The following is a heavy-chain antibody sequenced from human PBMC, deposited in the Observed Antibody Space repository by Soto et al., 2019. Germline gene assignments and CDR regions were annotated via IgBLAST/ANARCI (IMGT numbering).Heavy chain of an antibody. CDR2: MYHTGIT. Sequence: QVQLQESGPGLVKPSGTLSLTCAVSRGSISSSNWWSWVRQSPGKGLEWIGAMYHTGITNYSPARKSRVTMSVDKSKNQFSLKLSSVTAADTAVYYCARESDNESNVGYFELWGRGTLVSVSS. CDR1: RGSISSSNW. D-gene: IGHD2-21*01. V-gene: IGHV4-4*02. J-gene: IGHJ2*01. CDR3: ARESDNESNVGYFEL.